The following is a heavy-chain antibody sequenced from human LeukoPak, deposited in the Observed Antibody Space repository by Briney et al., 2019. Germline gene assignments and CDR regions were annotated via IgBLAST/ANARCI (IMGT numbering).Heavy chain of an antibody. V-gene: IGHV1-46*01. CDR2: INPSGGTT. CDR3: ARGLRSSRFYGSGSYCMAY. D-gene: IGHD3-10*01. J-gene: IGHJ4*02. CDR1: GYTFTSYH. Sequence: VASVKVSCRASGYTFTSYHMHWVRQAPGQGLEWMGIINPSGGTTNYAQKFRGRVTMTRDMSTSTVYMELSSLRSEDTAVYYCARGLRSSRFYGSGSYCMAYWGQGTLVTVSS.